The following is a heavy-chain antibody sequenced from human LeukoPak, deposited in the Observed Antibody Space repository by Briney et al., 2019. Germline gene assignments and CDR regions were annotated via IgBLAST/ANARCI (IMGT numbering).Heavy chain of an antibody. V-gene: IGHV3-30-3*01. CDR1: GFTFSSYA. CDR2: ISYDGSNK. D-gene: IGHD1-26*01. CDR3: AREVNSGSYYYFDY. J-gene: IGHJ4*02. Sequence: GGSLRLSCAASGFTFSSYAMHWVRQAPGKGLEWVAVISYDGSNKYYADSVKGRFTISRDNSKNTLYLQMNSLRAEDTAVYYCAREVNSGSYYYFDYWGQGTLVTVSS.